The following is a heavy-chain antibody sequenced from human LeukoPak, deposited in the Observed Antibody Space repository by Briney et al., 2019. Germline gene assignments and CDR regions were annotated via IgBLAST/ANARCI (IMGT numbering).Heavy chain of an antibody. V-gene: IGHV3-30*18. D-gene: IGHD1-26*01. CDR1: GFTFSSYG. Sequence: GGSLRLSCEASGFTFSSYGIHWVRQAPDKGLEWVAVVSYDGSDKYYADSVKGRFTISRDNFKNTLYLQMNSLRAEDTAVYYCAKEYSGNYYYFDYWGQGTLVTVSS. J-gene: IGHJ4*02. CDR3: AKEYSGNYYYFDY. CDR2: VSYDGSDK.